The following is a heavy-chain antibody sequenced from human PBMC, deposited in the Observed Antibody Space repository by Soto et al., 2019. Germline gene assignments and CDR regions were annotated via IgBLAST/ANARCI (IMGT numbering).Heavy chain of an antibody. CDR3: ARTSYYDSSGYYGDDAFDI. Sequence: GESLKISCQGSGYSFTSYWIGWVRQMPGKGLEWMGIIYPGDSDTRYSPSFQGQVTISADKSISTAYLQWSSLKASDTAMYYCARTSYYDSSGYYGDDAFDIWGQGTMVTVSS. J-gene: IGHJ3*02. CDR2: IYPGDSDT. D-gene: IGHD3-22*01. CDR1: GYSFTSYW. V-gene: IGHV5-51*01.